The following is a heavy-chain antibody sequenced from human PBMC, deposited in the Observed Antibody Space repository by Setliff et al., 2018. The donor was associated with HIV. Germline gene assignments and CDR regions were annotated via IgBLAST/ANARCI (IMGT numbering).Heavy chain of an antibody. CDR1: GVSFSDYY. CDR3: ARGGFKWSGSYADY. D-gene: IGHD1-26*01. Sequence: SETLSLTCAVHGVSFSDYYWTWIRQPPGKGLEWIGEIKHSGSTNYNPSLKSRVTISVDTAKNQFSLNLTSVTAADTAVYYCARGGFKWSGSYADYWGQGTLVTVSS. V-gene: IGHV4-34*01. J-gene: IGHJ4*02. CDR2: IKHSGST.